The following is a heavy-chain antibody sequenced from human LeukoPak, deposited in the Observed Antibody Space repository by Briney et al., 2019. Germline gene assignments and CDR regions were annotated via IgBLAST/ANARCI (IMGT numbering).Heavy chain of an antibody. CDR1: GGSISSSNYY. J-gene: IGHJ4*02. CDR2: IFNSGST. D-gene: IGHD5-12*01. CDR3: ARDRHKLVDIVAGILDY. V-gene: IGHV4-39*07. Sequence: SETLSLTCTVSGGSISSSNYYWGWIRQPPGKGLEWIGYIFNSGSTYYNPSLKSRVTILVDTPKNQFSLKLSSVTAAGTAVYYCARDRHKLVDIVAGILDYWGQGTLVTVSS.